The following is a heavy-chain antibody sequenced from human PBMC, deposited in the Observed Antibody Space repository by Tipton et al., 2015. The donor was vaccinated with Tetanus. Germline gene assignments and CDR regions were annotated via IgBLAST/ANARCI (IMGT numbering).Heavy chain of an antibody. V-gene: IGHV1-18*04. D-gene: IGHD3-22*01. J-gene: IGHJ4*02. CDR2: ISAYNGNT. CDR1: GYTFTSYG. CDR3: ARRATEDYYDSSGYYY. Sequence: QLVQSGAEVKKPGASVKVSCKASGYTFTSYGISWVRQAPGQALEWMGWISAYNGNTNYAQKLQGRVTMTTDTSTSTAYMELRSLRSDDTAAYYCARRATEDYYDSSGYYYWGQGTLVTVSS.